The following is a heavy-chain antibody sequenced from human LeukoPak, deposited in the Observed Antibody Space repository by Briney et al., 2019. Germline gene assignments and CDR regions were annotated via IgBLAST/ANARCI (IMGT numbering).Heavy chain of an antibody. D-gene: IGHD3-3*01. Sequence: GGSLRLSCTASGFTFGDYAMSWVRRAPGKGLEWVGCIRSKAYGGTTEYAASVKGRFTISRDDSKSIAYLQMNSLKTEDTAVYYCTSGTIFGAEYWGYYWGQGTLVTVSS. V-gene: IGHV3-49*04. J-gene: IGHJ4*02. CDR3: TSGTIFGAEYWGYY. CDR1: GFTFGDYA. CDR2: IRSKAYGGTT.